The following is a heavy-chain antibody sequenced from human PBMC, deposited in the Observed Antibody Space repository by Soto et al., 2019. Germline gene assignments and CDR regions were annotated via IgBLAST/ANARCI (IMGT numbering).Heavy chain of an antibody. CDR2: ISAYNGNT. CDR1: GYTFTSYG. Sequence: ASVNVSCKASGYTFTSYGISWVRQAPGQGLEWMGWISAYNGNTNYAQKLQGRVTMTTDTSTSTAYMELRSLRSDDTAVYYCARDLFGGLESNLPFDYWGQGTLVTVSS. D-gene: IGHD3-16*01. CDR3: ARDLFGGLESNLPFDY. J-gene: IGHJ4*02. V-gene: IGHV1-18*01.